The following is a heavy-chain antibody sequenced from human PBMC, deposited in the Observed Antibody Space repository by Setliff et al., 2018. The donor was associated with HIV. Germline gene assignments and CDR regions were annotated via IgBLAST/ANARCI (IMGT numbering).Heavy chain of an antibody. D-gene: IGHD2-21*02. CDR2: IYYTGSA. V-gene: IGHV4-59*08. Sequence: KPSETLSLTCTVSGDSIGDYYWNWIRQPAGKGLEWIGDIYYTGSAYYNPSLKSRVNISVDKSKNQFSLKLRSVTAADTAVYYCARRRVVTPMEFDYWGQGILVTVSS. CDR1: GDSIGDYY. J-gene: IGHJ4*02. CDR3: ARRRVVTPMEFDY.